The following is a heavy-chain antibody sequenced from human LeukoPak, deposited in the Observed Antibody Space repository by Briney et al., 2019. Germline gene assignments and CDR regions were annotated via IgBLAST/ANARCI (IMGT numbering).Heavy chain of an antibody. Sequence: GGSLRLSCAASGFTFSSYSMNWVRQAPGKGLEWVSYISSSSSTIYYADSVKGRFTISRDNAKNSLYLQMNSLRAEDTAVYYCARDLYDSTYYFDYWGQGTLVTVSS. CDR2: ISSSSSTI. J-gene: IGHJ4*02. D-gene: IGHD3-22*01. V-gene: IGHV3-48*04. CDR1: GFTFSSYS. CDR3: ARDLYDSTYYFDY.